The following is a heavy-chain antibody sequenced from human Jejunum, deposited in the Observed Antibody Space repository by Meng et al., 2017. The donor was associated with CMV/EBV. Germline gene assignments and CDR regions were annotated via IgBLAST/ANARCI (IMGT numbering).Heavy chain of an antibody. D-gene: IGHD5-12*01. CDR2: TYTSGST. J-gene: IGHJ4*02. CDR1: GCTSRCYC. Sequence: HLPDLCPRLLQPSETMSLPCTVYGCTSRCYCWTLIRQPAGKGLEWIGRTYTSGSTHYNPSLKSRVTMSVDTSKNQFSLKLSSVTAADTAVYYCARENSGYDYWGQGTLVTVFS. CDR3: ARENSGYDY. V-gene: IGHV4-4*07.